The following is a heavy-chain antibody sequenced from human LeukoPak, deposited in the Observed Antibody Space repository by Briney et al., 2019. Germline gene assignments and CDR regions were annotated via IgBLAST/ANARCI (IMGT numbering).Heavy chain of an antibody. CDR2: INPNSGGT. CDR3: AAQVAGTGEGYYYYGMDV. J-gene: IGHJ6*02. D-gene: IGHD6-19*01. Sequence: GASVKVSCKASGYTFTGYYMHWVRQAPGQGLEWMGWINPNSGGTNYAQKFQGRVTMTRDTSISTAYMELSSLRSEDTAVYYCAAQVAGTGEGYYYYGMDVWGQGTTVTVSS. CDR1: GYTFTGYY. V-gene: IGHV1-2*02.